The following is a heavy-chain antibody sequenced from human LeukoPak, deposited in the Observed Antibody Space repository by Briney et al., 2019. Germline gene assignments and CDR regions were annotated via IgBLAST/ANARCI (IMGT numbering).Heavy chain of an antibody. CDR2: IWYDGSNK. J-gene: IGHJ4*02. Sequence: GGSLRLSCAVSGFTFSSYGMHWVRQAPGKGLEWVAVIWYDGSNKYYADSVKGRFTISRDNSKNTLYLQMNSLRAEDTAVYYCARDSPAAGTSNIDYWGQGTLVTVSS. CDR1: GFTFSSYG. D-gene: IGHD6-13*01. CDR3: ARDSPAAGTSNIDY. V-gene: IGHV3-33*01.